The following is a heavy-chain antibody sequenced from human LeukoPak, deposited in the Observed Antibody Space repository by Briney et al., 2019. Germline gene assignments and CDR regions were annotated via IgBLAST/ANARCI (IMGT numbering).Heavy chain of an antibody. J-gene: IGHJ4*02. CDR2: ISFDGSQK. D-gene: IGHD5-18*01. CDR3: AHRDTTMVRVDY. Sequence: GGSLRLSCAASGFTFSNYGMHWVRQAPGKGLEWVALISFDGSQKYYADSVKGRFTISRDNSKSTLYLQMNSLTTEDTAVYFCAHRDTTMVRVDYWGQGTLVTVSS. V-gene: IGHV3-30*02. CDR1: GFTFSNYG.